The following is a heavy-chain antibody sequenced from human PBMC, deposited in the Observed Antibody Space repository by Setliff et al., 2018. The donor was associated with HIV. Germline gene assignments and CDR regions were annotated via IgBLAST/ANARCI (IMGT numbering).Heavy chain of an antibody. Sequence: PSETLSLTCSVSGASIRSGLNYWTWIRQPAGKGLEWIGHIYSGGTTNYNPSLKRRVTISVDMSKNHFSLNLTTVGAADTAVYYCARGHVVGTSRSFDLWGRGNLVTVS. J-gene: IGHJ4*01. D-gene: IGHD2-15*01. CDR2: IYSGGTT. CDR3: ARGHVVGTSRSFDL. V-gene: IGHV4-61*09. CDR1: GASIRSGLNY.